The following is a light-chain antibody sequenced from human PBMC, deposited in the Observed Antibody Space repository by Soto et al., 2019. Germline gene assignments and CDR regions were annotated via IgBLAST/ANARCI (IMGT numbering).Light chain of an antibody. J-gene: IGKJ1*01. V-gene: IGKV1-6*01. CDR1: QGIRSA. CDR2: AAS. CDR3: QHYNYWLWT. Sequence: AIQLTQSPSSLSASVGDRVTITCRASQGIRSALGWYQQKPGKVPKLLIYAASTLQSGVPSRFSGSGSGTDFTLTISSLQSEDFAVYYCQHYNYWLWTFGQGTKVDIK.